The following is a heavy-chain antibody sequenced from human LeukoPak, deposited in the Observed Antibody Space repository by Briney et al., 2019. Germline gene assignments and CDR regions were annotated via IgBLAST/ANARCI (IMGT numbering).Heavy chain of an antibody. CDR2: IIPIFGTA. J-gene: IGHJ4*02. D-gene: IGHD3-22*01. CDR3: ASVSPDSSGYYRTFDY. Sequence: EASVKVSCKASGGTFSSYAISWVRQAPGQGLEWMGGIIPIFGTANYAQKFQGRVTITTDESTSTAYMELSSLRSEDTAVYYCASVSPDSSGYYRTFDYWGQGTLVTVSS. V-gene: IGHV1-69*05. CDR1: GGTFSSYA.